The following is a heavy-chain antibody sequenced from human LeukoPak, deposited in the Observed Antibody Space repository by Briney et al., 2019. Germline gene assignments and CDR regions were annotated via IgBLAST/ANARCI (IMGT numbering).Heavy chain of an antibody. CDR2: INHSGST. CDR1: GGSFSGYY. Sequence: SETLSLTCAVYGGSFSGYYWSWIRQPPGKGLEWIGEINHSGSTNYNPSLKSRVTISVDTSKNQFSLKLSSVTAADTAVYYCARLSVIVGAALEYYYYYMDVWGQGTTVTVCS. CDR3: ARLSVIVGAALEYYYYYMDV. V-gene: IGHV4-34*01. J-gene: IGHJ6*03. D-gene: IGHD1-26*01.